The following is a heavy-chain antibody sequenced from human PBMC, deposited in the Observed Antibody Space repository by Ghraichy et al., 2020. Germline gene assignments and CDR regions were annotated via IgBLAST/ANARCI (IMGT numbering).Heavy chain of an antibody. D-gene: IGHD5-12*01. Sequence: SGPTLVKPTQTLTLTCTFSGFSLSTGGMCVSWIRQPPGKALEWLALIDWDDDKYYSTSLKTRLTISKDTSKDQVVLTMTNMDPVDTATFYCARLRLDVTRSYDFGMDVWGQGTTVTVSS. CDR2: IDWDDDK. V-gene: IGHV2-70*01. J-gene: IGHJ6*02. CDR3: ARLRLDVTRSYDFGMDV. CDR1: GFSLSTGGMC.